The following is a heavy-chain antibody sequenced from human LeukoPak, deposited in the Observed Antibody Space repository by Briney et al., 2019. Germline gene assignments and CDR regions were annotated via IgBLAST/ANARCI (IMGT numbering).Heavy chain of an antibody. Sequence: SQTLSLTCAISGDSVSSNSDAWNWIRQSPSRGLEWLGRTYYRSKWYNDYAVSVKSRITINPDTSKNQFSLQLNSVTPEDTAVYYCARDAPIAAAARGAFDIWGQGTMVTVSS. V-gene: IGHV6-1*01. CDR1: GDSVSSNSDA. CDR2: TYYRSKWYN. CDR3: ARDAPIAAAARGAFDI. J-gene: IGHJ3*02. D-gene: IGHD6-13*01.